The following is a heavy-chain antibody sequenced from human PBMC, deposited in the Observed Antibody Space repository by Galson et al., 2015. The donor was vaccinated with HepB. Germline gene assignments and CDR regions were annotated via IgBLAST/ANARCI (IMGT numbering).Heavy chain of an antibody. CDR2: VSASGGGA. V-gene: IGHV3-23*01. J-gene: IGHJ4*02. CDR3: AKPPWTVFGVVSRKSYYFDH. CDR1: GFTFSSYA. Sequence: SLRLSCAASGFTFSSYAMHWVRQAPGKGLEWVSSVSASGGGAHYADSMKGRFAVSRDNSKNTLYLQMNSLRAEDTAVYYCAKPPWTVFGVVSRKSYYFDHWGRGTLVTVSS. D-gene: IGHD3-3*01.